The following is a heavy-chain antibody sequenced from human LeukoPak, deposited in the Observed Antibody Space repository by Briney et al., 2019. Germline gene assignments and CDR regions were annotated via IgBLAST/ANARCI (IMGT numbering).Heavy chain of an antibody. Sequence: PGGSMRLSCAASGFTFSSYAMHWVRQAPGKGLEYVSAISSNGGSAYYANSVKGRFTISRDNSKNTLYLQMGSLRAEDMAVYYCARRTSTTVTCDYWGQGTLVTVSS. V-gene: IGHV3-64*01. J-gene: IGHJ4*02. CDR1: GFTFSSYA. CDR2: ISSNGGSA. D-gene: IGHD4-17*01. CDR3: ARRTSTTVTCDY.